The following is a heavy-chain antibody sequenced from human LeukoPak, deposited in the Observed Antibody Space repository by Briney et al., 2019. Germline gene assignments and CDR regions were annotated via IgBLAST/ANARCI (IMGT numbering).Heavy chain of an antibody. J-gene: IGHJ4*02. CDR2: FYPADSDT. V-gene: IGHV5-51*01. CDR3: ARHGQQLVGDY. CDR1: GYSFTNYW. D-gene: IGHD6-13*01. Sequence: GESLKISCKGFGYSFTNYWIGWVRQMPGKGLEWMGIFYPADSDTRYNPAFQGQVTMSADKSISTVYLQWSSLKASDTAMYYCARHGQQLVGDYWGEGTLVTVSS.